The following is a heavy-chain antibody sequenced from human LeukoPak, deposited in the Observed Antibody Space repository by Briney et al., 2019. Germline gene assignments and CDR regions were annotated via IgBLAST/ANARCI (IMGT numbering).Heavy chain of an antibody. J-gene: IGHJ4*02. CDR3: AKERSGVVVAATNY. D-gene: IGHD2-15*01. CDR2: ITGGGDTT. Sequence: PGGSLRLSCAASGFTFNSYAMTWVRQAPGKGLEWVSSITGGGDTTYYADSVRGPFTISTDTSKNTLSLQIKSPRAEDTAVYYCAKERSGVVVAATNYWGQGTLVTVSS. V-gene: IGHV3-23*01. CDR1: GFTFNSYA.